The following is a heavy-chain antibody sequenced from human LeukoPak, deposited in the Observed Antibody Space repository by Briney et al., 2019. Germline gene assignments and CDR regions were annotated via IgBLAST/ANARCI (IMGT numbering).Heavy chain of an antibody. V-gene: IGHV3-43*02. Sequence: GGSLRLSCAASGFTFDDYAMHWVRQAPGKGLEWVSLIRGDGTTTYYADSVKGRFTISRDNSKNSLYLQMNSLRTGDTALYYCAKDIGSGWSFDYWGQGTLVTVPS. CDR3: AKDIGSGWSFDY. J-gene: IGHJ4*02. CDR2: IRGDGTTT. CDR1: GFTFDDYA. D-gene: IGHD6-19*01.